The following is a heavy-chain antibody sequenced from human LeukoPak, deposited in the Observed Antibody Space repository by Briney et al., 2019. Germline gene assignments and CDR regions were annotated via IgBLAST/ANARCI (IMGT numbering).Heavy chain of an antibody. V-gene: IGHV3-23*01. CDR2: ISGSGGST. CDR3: AKGKDFHFYYYVDV. D-gene: IGHD3-3*01. J-gene: IGHJ6*03. CDR1: GFTFSSYA. Sequence: GGSLRLSCAASGFTFSSYAMSWVRQAPGKGLEWVSAISGSGGSTYYADSVKGRFTISRDNSRNTLYLQMNSLRAEDTAVYYCAKGKDFHFYYYVDVWGKGTTVTVSS.